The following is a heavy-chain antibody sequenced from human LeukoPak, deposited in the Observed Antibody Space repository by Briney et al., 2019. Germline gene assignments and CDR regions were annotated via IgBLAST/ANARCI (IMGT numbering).Heavy chain of an antibody. D-gene: IGHD3-16*02. Sequence: ASVKVSCKASGGTFSSYAISWVRQAPGQGLEWMGGIIPIFGTANYAQKFQGRVTITADESTSTAYMELSSLRSDDSAVYYCATQDPRSYLLARFDSWGRGTPVTVSS. CDR2: IIPIFGTA. J-gene: IGHJ4*02. CDR1: GGTFSSYA. CDR3: ATQDPRSYLLARFDS. V-gene: IGHV1-69*13.